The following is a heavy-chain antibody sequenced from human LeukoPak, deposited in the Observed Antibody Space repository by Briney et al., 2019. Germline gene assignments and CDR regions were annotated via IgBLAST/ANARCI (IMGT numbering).Heavy chain of an antibody. Sequence: SETLSLTCAVYGGSFSGYYWSWIRQPPGKGLEWIGEINHSGSTNYNPSLKSRVTISVDTSKNQFSLKLSSVTAADTAVYYCASGGSIDCSSTSCWNNWFDPWGQGTLVTVSS. V-gene: IGHV4-34*01. CDR3: ASGGSIDCSSTSCWNNWFDP. D-gene: IGHD2-2*01. J-gene: IGHJ5*02. CDR1: GGSFSGYY. CDR2: INHSGST.